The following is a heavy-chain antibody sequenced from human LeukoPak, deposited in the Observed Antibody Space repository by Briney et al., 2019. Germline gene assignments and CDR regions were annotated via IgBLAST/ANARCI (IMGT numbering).Heavy chain of an antibody. Sequence: SETLSLTCTVSGDSIRNSVYYWVWIRQPPGKGLEWIGNIYYTGNTYYNPSLKGRVTISVDTSNNQFSLQLHSVTAEDTAVYYCARGVSYYYYMDVWGKGTTVTISS. V-gene: IGHV4-39*07. CDR1: GDSIRNSVYY. CDR3: ARGVSYYYYMDV. J-gene: IGHJ6*03. CDR2: IYYTGNT. D-gene: IGHD6-13*01.